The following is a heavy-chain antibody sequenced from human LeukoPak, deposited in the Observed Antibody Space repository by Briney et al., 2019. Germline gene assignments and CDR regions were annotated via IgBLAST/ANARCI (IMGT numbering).Heavy chain of an antibody. V-gene: IGHV3-48*04. CDR3: ARDPRSSSSQTDY. J-gene: IGHJ4*02. D-gene: IGHD6-6*01. CDR2: ISSSCSTI. CDR1: GFTFSSYA. Sequence: PGGSLRLSCAASGFTFSSYAMSWVRQAPGKGLEWVSYISSSCSTIYYADSVKGRFTISRGNAKNSLYLQMNSLRAEDTAVYYCARDPRSSSSQTDYWGQGTLVTVSP.